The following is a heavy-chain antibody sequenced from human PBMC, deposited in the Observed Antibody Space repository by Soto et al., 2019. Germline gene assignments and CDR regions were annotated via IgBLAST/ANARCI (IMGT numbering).Heavy chain of an antibody. CDR2: ISYDGTYK. J-gene: IGHJ4*02. CDR3: ARGFAGLDYYFHF. Sequence: QVQLVESGGGVVQPGRSLRLSCAASGFTFSNFAIHWGRQPTGKGLEWVAVISYDGTYKYYADSVKGRFTISRDNYKNTLYLQMYSLGPEDKAVYYCARGFAGLDYYFHFWGQGVLVTVSS. CDR1: GFTFSNFA. V-gene: IGHV3-30-3*01. D-gene: IGHD3-10*01.